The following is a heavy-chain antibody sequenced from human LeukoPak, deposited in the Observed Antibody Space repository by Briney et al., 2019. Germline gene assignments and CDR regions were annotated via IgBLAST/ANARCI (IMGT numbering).Heavy chain of an antibody. CDR2: IYPCDSDT. CDR1: GYSFTSYW. CDR3: ARWVAMPSTYFDY. J-gene: IGHJ4*02. Sequence: GESLKISCNGSGYSFTSYWIGWVRQMPGKGLEWMGIIYPCDSDTRYSPSFQGQVTISADKSISTAYLEWRSLKASDTAMYYCARWVAMPSTYFDYWGQGTLVTVSS. D-gene: IGHD2-2*01. V-gene: IGHV5-51*01.